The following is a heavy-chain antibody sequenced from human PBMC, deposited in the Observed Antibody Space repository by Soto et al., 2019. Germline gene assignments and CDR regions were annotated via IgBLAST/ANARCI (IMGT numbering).Heavy chain of an antibody. Sequence: QTGGSLRLSCAASGFTFSSYWMHWVRRAPGKGLVWVSRINSDGSSTSYADSVKGRFTISRDNAKNTLYLQMNSLRAEDTAVYYCAMLDIVVVPTATQKNWFDPWGQGTLVTVSS. J-gene: IGHJ5*02. CDR3: AMLDIVVVPTATQKNWFDP. CDR1: GFTFSSYW. CDR2: INSDGSST. D-gene: IGHD2-2*03. V-gene: IGHV3-74*01.